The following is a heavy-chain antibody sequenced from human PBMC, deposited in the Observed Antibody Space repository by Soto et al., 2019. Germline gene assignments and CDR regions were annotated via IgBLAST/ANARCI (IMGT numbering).Heavy chain of an antibody. Sequence: QITLKESGPTLVKPTQTLTLTCTFSGFSLSTSGVGVGWIRQPPGEALEWLTLIYWDDDKRYSPSLKSRLTLTKDTSTNQVVLTMTNMDPVDTATYYCAPFSIAAGVPNFQHWGQGTLVTVSS. CDR3: APFSIAAGVPNFQH. V-gene: IGHV2-5*02. D-gene: IGHD6-13*01. CDR2: IYWDDDK. CDR1: GFSLSTSGVG. J-gene: IGHJ1*01.